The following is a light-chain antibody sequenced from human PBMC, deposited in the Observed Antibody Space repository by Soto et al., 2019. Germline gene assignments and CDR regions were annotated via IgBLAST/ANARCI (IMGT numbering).Light chain of an antibody. CDR1: QSISSD. J-gene: IGKJ1*01. CDR2: AAS. CDR3: QQSYNSPRT. Sequence: DIQMTQSPSSLSASVGDRFTITCRASQSISSDLTWYQQKPGKAPKLLIYAASTLQTGVPSRFSGSGSGTDFTLTISSLQPEDFATYYCQQSYNSPRTFGQGTKVDIK. V-gene: IGKV1-39*01.